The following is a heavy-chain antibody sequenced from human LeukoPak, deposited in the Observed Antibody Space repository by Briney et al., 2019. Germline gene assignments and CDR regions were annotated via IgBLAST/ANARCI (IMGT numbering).Heavy chain of an antibody. Sequence: PGGSPRLSCAASGFIFSHCYMTWIRQAPGKGLEWVANIKQDGSEKYYVDSVKGRFTISRDNAKNSLYLQMNSLRAEDTAVYYCARVRRIAVAGTFDYWGQGTLVTVSS. CDR2: IKQDGSEK. CDR1: GFIFSHCY. V-gene: IGHV3-7*01. J-gene: IGHJ4*02. CDR3: ARVRRIAVAGTFDY. D-gene: IGHD6-19*01.